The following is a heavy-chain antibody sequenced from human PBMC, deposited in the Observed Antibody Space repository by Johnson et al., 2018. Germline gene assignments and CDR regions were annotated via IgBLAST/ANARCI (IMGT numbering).Heavy chain of an antibody. CDR2: ISWNSGSI. V-gene: IGHV3-9*01. J-gene: IGHJ6*03. CDR1: GFTFDDYG. D-gene: IGHD3-10*01. Sequence: VQLQESGGGLVQXGRSLRLSCAASGFTFDDYGMHWVRQAPGKGLEWVSGISWNSGSIGYADPVKGRFTISRDNAKNSLYLQMNSLRGEDTAVYYCARGYGSGMGYYMDVWGKGTTVTVSS. CDR3: ARGYGSGMGYYMDV.